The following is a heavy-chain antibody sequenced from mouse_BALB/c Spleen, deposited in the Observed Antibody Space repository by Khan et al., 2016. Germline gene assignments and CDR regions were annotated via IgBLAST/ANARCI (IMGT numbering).Heavy chain of an antibody. CDR3: AREGLRRGFAY. V-gene: IGHV5-4*02. D-gene: IGHD2-4*01. CDR2: ISDGGSYT. CDR1: GFTFSDYY. J-gene: IGHJ3*01. Sequence: EVELVESGGGLVKPGGSLKLSCAASGFTFSDYYMYWVRQTPEKRLEWVATISDGGSYTYYPDSVKGRFTISRDNAKNNLYLQMSSLKSEDTAMYYGAREGLRRGFAYGGQGTLVTVSA.